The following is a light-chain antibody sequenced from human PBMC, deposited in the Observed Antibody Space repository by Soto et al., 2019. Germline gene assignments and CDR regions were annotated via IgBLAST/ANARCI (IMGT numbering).Light chain of an antibody. CDR1: EGISGR. CDR3: LQLDRYPIT. J-gene: IGKJ4*01. Sequence: IQLTQSPSSLSASVGDRVTITCRASEGISGRLAWYQRKPGKVPTLLISPASSFQSGVPSRFSGSASGTDFSLTITSLQPEDFATYYCLQLDRYPITFGGGTTVDIK. CDR2: PAS. V-gene: IGKV1-9*01.